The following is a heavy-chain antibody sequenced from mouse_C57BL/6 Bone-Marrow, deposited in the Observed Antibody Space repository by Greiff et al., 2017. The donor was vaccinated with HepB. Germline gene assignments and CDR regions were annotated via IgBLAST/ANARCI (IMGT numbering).Heavy chain of an antibody. D-gene: IGHD1-1*01. CDR2: ILPGSGNT. CDR1: GYTFTGYW. Sequence: VQLQQSGAELMKPGASVKLSCKATGYTFTGYWIEWVKQRPGHGLEWIGEILPGSGNTNYNEKFKGKATFTADTSSNTAYMQLSSLTTEDSAIYYCARRGITTVVADYWGQGTTLTVSS. V-gene: IGHV1-9*01. CDR3: ARRGITTVVADY. J-gene: IGHJ2*01.